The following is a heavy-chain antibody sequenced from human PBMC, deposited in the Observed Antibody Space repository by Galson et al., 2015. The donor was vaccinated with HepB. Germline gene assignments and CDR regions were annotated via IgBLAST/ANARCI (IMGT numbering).Heavy chain of an antibody. J-gene: IGHJ4*02. CDR3: ARRSVAATPKEFDY. D-gene: IGHD2-15*01. CDR2: IYYSGST. V-gene: IGHV4-31*03. Sequence: LSLTCTVSGGSISSGGYYWSWIRQHPGKGLEWIGYIYYSGSTYYNPSLKSRVTISVDTSKNQFSLKLSSVTAADTAVYYCARRSVAATPKEFDYWGQGTLVTVSS. CDR1: GGSISSGGYY.